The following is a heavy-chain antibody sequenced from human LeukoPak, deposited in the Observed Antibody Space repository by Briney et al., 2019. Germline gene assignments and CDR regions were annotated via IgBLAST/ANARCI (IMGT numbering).Heavy chain of an antibody. CDR2: LSADGTVT. CDR1: ESTLPINA. CDR3: TKAHASSGYTHRDFDY. V-gene: IGHV3-23*01. Sequence: HPGGPLRLSFPPLESTLPINALVAVGRAQGKGLGWVSGLSADGTVTYYAHSVKGRFTISRDNSKNTLFLQMDSLSADDTAVYYCTKAHASSGYTHRDFDYWGQGTLVTVSS. J-gene: IGHJ4*02. D-gene: IGHD3-22*01.